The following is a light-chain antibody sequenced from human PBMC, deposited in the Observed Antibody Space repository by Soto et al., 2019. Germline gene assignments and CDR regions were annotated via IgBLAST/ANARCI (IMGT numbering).Light chain of an antibody. CDR1: QTISYTSINKTY. CDR3: QQYYSYPWT. Sequence: DRLMTRFQYSLSVSQGERATISCKSSQTISYTSINKTYLAWYQQKPGQPPKLLIYWASTRESGVPDRFSGSGSGTDFTLTISILQPDDFATYYCQQYYSYPWTFGQGTNVDIK. J-gene: IGKJ1*01. V-gene: IGKV4-1*01. CDR2: WAS.